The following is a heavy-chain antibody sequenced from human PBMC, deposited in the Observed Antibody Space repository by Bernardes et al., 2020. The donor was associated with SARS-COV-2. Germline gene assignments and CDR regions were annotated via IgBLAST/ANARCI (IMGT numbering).Heavy chain of an antibody. J-gene: IGHJ4*02. V-gene: IGHV1-3*04. CDR3: VRDRSHYYDSTNYRDFDY. Sequence: KGSCKASGYTFTTYDINWVRQAPGQGLEWMGWINIGNGDTIYSQKFQGRVTIIRDKSANTAYMELSSLRSEDTAVYFCVRDRSHYYDSTNYRDFDYWGQGTLVTVSP. CDR2: INIGNGDT. CDR1: GYTFTTYD. D-gene: IGHD3-22*01.